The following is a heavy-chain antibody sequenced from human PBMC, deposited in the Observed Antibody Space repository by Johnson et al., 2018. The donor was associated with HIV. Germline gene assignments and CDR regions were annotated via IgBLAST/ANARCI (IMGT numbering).Heavy chain of an antibody. J-gene: IGHJ3*02. V-gene: IGHV3-30-3*01. Sequence: QLVESGGGVVQPGRSLRLSCAASGFTFRNYAIHWVRQAPGQGLEWVAVMSSDGSTEYYADSVKGRFTISRDNSENTLYLQMNSLRIEDTAVYYCARPCTWNFYDAFDIWGQGTMVTVSS. CDR1: GFTFRNYA. D-gene: IGHD1-7*01. CDR3: ARPCTWNFYDAFDI. CDR2: MSSDGSTE.